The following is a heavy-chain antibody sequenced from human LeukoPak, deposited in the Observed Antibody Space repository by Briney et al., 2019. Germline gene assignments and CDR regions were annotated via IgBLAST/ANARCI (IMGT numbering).Heavy chain of an antibody. CDR2: IHTSGST. CDR3: ARGVSQVRGMWFDP. D-gene: IGHD3-10*01. J-gene: IGHJ5*02. V-gene: IGHV4-61*02. Sequence: ASETLSLTCIVSSDSISSGSYYWSWIRQPAGKDLEWIGRIHTSGSTDYNPSLRSRVTISLDTSKNHFSLQLTSVTAADTAVYYCARGVSQVRGMWFDPWGQGTLVTVSS. CDR1: SDSISSGSYY.